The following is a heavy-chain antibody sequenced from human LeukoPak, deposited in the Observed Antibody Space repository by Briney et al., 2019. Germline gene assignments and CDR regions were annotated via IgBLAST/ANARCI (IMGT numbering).Heavy chain of an antibody. D-gene: IGHD1-26*01. CDR1: GYTFTGYY. J-gene: IGHJ4*02. CDR2: INPNSGGT. CDR3: ARSGSGGTKSWNY. V-gene: IGHV1-2*02. Sequence: ASVKVSCKASGYTFTGYYMHWVRQAPGQGLEWMGWINPNSGGTNYAQKFQGRVTMTRDTSISTAYMELSRLRSDDTAVYYCARSGSGGTKSWNYWGQGTLVTVSS.